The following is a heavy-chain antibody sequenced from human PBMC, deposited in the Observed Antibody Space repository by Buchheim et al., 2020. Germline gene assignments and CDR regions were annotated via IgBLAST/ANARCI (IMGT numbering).Heavy chain of an antibody. CDR1: GFTFSSYA. J-gene: IGHJ3*02. CDR2: ISYDGSNK. D-gene: IGHD3-16*01. CDR3: ARVRRGLGLDAFDI. V-gene: IGHV3-30*04. Sequence: QVQLVESGGGVVQPGRSLRLSCAASGFTFSSYAMHWVRQAPGKGLEWVAVISYDGSNKYYADSVKGLFTISRDNSKNTLYLQMNSLRAEDTAVYYCARVRRGLGLDAFDIWGQGT.